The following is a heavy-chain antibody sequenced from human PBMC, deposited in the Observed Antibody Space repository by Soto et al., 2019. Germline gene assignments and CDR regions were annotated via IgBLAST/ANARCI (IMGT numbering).Heavy chain of an antibody. J-gene: IGHJ4*02. Sequence: SETLSLTCSIYSGSFSGYYRSWIRQPPGKGLDWVGESSQSGNSNYSPSLKSRVSISIDTSKKQLSLNLASVSAADTAVYYCARAPKVSGSSQTRPDCWRQGTLVTVSS. V-gene: IGHV4-34*01. CDR3: ARAPKVSGSSQTRPDC. D-gene: IGHD6-6*01. CDR1: SGSFSGYY. CDR2: SSQSGNS.